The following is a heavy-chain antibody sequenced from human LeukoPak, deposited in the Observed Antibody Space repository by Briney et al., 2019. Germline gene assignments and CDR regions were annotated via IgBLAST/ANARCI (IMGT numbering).Heavy chain of an antibody. Sequence: RAGGSLRLPCAASGFTFSSYSMNWVRQAPGKGLEWVSSISSSSSYIYYADSVKGRFTISRDNAKNSLYLQMNSLRAEDTAVYYCARPRGCGSSRCNNFDYWGQGTLVTVSS. V-gene: IGHV3-21*01. CDR3: ARPRGCGSSRCNNFDY. J-gene: IGHJ4*02. D-gene: IGHD2-2*01. CDR1: GFTFSSYS. CDR2: ISSSSSYI.